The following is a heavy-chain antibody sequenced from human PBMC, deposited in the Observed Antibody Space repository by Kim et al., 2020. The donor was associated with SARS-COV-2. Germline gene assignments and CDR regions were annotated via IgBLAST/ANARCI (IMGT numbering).Heavy chain of an antibody. CDR1: GFTFSNYW. J-gene: IGHJ5*02. Sequence: GGSLRLSCEASGFTFSNYWMNWVRQAPGKGLVWVSRINSDGSNTHYADSVKGRFTISRDNAKNALHLQMNSLGVEDTAVYYCARGSYQHRFDPWGQGTLVTVSS. CDR2: INSDGSNT. V-gene: IGHV3-74*01. CDR3: ARGSYQHRFDP. D-gene: IGHD3-16*02.